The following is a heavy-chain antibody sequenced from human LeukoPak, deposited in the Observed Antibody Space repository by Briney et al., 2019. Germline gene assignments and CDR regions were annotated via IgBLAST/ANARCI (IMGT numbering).Heavy chain of an antibody. V-gene: IGHV4-39*01. CDR2: IQYTGRT. J-gene: IGHJ3*01. CDR3: ARRRHHYDSYAL. CDR1: DDSFTSTNYW. Sequence: SETLSLTCTVSDDSFTSTNYWWDWVRLPPGKGLEWIGGIQYTGRTFSNPSLKSRVTISVDTSKKQVSLDLRYATAADTAVYYCARRRHHYDSYALWGQGTRVTVSS.